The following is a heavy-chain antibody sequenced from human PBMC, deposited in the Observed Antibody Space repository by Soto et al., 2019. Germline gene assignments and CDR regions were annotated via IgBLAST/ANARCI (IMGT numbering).Heavy chain of an antibody. D-gene: IGHD6-6*01. CDR1: GFRFSSYA. J-gene: IGHJ6*02. Sequence: GGSLRLSCAAPGFRFSSYAMSWVRQAPGQGPEWLSVISASGGSAYYADSVRGRFTISRDNSKNTLYLQMKSLGAEDTAVYYCASSSALWHGMDAWGQGTTVTVS. V-gene: IGHV3-23*01. CDR3: ASSSALWHGMDA. CDR2: ISASGGSA.